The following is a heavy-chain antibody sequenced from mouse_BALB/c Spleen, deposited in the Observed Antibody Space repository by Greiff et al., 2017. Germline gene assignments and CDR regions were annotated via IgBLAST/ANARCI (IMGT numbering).Heavy chain of an antibody. Sequence: EVQLQQSGAELVRSGASVKLSCTASGFNIKDYYMHWVKQRPEQGLEWIGWIDPENGDTEYAPKFQGKATMTADTSSNTAYLQLSSLTSEDTAVYYCNAGDGCSYAMDYWGQGTSVTVSS. V-gene: IGHV14-4*02. CDR3: NAGDGCSYAMDY. J-gene: IGHJ4*01. CDR2: IDPENGDT. CDR1: GFNIKDYY. D-gene: IGHD2-3*01.